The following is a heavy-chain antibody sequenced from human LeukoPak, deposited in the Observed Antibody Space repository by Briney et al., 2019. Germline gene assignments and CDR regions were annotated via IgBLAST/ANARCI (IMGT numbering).Heavy chain of an antibody. CDR1: GGSFGGYD. D-gene: IGHD3-3*01. V-gene: IGHV4-34*01. Sequence: SETRSLTCAVYGGSFGGYDWSWIRQPPGKGLDWIGEINHSGSTNYNPSLKSRVTISLDTSKNQFSLKLSSVTAADTAVDHCTRSGYYRAWFDPWGQGTLVTVSS. CDR3: TRSGYYRAWFDP. J-gene: IGHJ5*02. CDR2: INHSGST.